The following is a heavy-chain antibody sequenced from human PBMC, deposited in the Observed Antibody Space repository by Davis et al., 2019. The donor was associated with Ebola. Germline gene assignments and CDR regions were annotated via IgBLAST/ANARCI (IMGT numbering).Heavy chain of an antibody. CDR1: GFTFSSYG. CDR2: IWYDGTNK. J-gene: IGHJ4*02. V-gene: IGHV3-33*01. CDR3: ARDGSYSNLDY. D-gene: IGHD4-11*01. Sequence: PGGSLRLSCAASGFTFSSYGMHGVRQAPGKGLEWVAVIWYDGTNKYYADSVKGRFTISRDNSKNTLYLQMNSLRAEDTAVYYCARDGSYSNLDYWGQGTLVTVSS.